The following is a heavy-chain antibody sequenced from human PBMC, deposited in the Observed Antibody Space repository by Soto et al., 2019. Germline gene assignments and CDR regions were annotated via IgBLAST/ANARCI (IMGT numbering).Heavy chain of an antibody. CDR3: ARLGGYVSVGYYYLWDY. D-gene: IGHD3-22*01. V-gene: IGHV4-39*02. Sequence: QLQLQESGPGLVKPSETLSLTCRVSDGSMNSDSSYWGWIRQPPGKGLEWIGVINHSGSTYHNLSLKGRVTMSGDASRNHFSLKLTSMTAADTAVYYCARLGGYVSVGYYYLWDYWGQGTLVTVSS. J-gene: IGHJ4*02. CDR2: INHSGST. CDR1: DGSMNSDSSY.